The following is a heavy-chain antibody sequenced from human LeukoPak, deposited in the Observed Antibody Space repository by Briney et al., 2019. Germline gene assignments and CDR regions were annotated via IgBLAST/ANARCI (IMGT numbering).Heavy chain of an antibody. V-gene: IGHV4-34*01. Sequence: SETLSLTCAVYGGSFSGYYWSWIRQPPGKGLEWIGEINHSGSTNYNPSLKSRVTISVDTSKNQFSLKLSSATAADTAVYYCARGGSGDTMIVVVITPFDYWGQGTLVTVSS. CDR3: ARGGSGDTMIVVVITPFDY. D-gene: IGHD3-22*01. J-gene: IGHJ4*02. CDR1: GGSFSGYY. CDR2: INHSGST.